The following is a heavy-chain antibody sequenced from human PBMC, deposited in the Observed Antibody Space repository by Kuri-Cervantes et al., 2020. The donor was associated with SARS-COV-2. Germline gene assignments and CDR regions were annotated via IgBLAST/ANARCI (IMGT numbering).Heavy chain of an antibody. CDR3: AKDPIATYYDILTGYYMDV. CDR2: ISYDGSNK. J-gene: IGHJ6*03. CDR1: GFTFSSYS. D-gene: IGHD3-9*01. V-gene: IGHV3-30*18. Sequence: GESLKISCAASGFTFSSYSMNWVRQAPGKGLEWVAVISYDGSNKYYADSVKGRFTISRDNSKNTLYLQMNSLRAEDTAVYYCAKDPIATYYDILTGYYMDVWGKGTTVTVSS.